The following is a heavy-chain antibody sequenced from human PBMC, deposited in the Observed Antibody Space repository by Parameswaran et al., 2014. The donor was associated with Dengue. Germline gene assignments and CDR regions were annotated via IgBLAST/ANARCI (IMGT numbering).Heavy chain of an antibody. J-gene: IGHJ3*02. CDR3: ASSVNYYEDAFDI. Sequence: VRQAPGKGLEWIGYIYYSGSTNYNPSLKSRVTISVDTSKNQFSLKLSSVTAADTAVYYCASSVNYYEDAFDIWGQGTMVTVSS. D-gene: IGHD3-22*01. V-gene: IGHV4-59*08. CDR2: IYYSGST.